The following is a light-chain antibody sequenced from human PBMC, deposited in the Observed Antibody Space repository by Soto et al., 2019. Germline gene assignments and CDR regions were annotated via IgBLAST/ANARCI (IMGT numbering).Light chain of an antibody. CDR1: SSDVGAYDY. V-gene: IGLV2-8*01. J-gene: IGLJ1*01. Sequence: QSALTQPPSASGSPGQSVTISCTGTSSDVGAYDYVSWYQQHPGKAPKLLIFEVSKRPSGVPDRFSGSKSGNTASLTVSGLQAEDEADYFCYSYADSDSFVFGTGTKVTIL. CDR2: EVS. CDR3: YSYADSDSFV.